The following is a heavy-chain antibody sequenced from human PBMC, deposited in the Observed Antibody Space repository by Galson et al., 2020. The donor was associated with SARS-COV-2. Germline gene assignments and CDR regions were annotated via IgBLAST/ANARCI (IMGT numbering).Heavy chain of an antibody. J-gene: IGHJ4*02. CDR3: AKDSGDSSGYSLHSDY. D-gene: IGHD3-22*01. CDR1: GFTFSSYA. Sequence: GGSLRLSCAASGFTFSSYAMSWVRQAPGKGMEWVSAISGSGGSTYYADSVKGRFTISRDNSKNTLYLQMNSLRAEDTAVYYCAKDSGDSSGYSLHSDYWGQGTLVTVSS. CDR2: ISGSGGST. V-gene: IGHV3-23*01.